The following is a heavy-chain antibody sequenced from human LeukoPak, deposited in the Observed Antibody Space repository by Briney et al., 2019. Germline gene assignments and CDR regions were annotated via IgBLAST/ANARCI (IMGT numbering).Heavy chain of an antibody. CDR3: ARAHPRYSYGPPFIDY. J-gene: IGHJ4*02. CDR2: INTNTGNP. V-gene: IGHV7-4-1*02. Sequence: ASVKVSCKASGYTLTSYTMNWVRQAPGQGVEWMGWINTNTGNPPYAQGFTGRFLFSLDTSVSTAYLQIRSLKAEDTAVYYCARAHPRYSYGPPFIDYWGQGTLVTVSS. CDR1: GYTLTSYT. D-gene: IGHD5-18*01.